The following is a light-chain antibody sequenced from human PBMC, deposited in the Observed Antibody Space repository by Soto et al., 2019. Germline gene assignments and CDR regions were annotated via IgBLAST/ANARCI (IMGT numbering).Light chain of an antibody. J-gene: IGLJ1*01. CDR1: SSDVGGYNY. Sequence: QSVLTQPAAVSGSPRQAITISCTGTSSDVGGYNYVSWYQQHPGKAPKLMIYEVSNRPSGVSNRFSGSKSANTASLTISGLQAEDEADYYCSSYTSSSTLFGTGTKVTVL. CDR2: EVS. CDR3: SSYTSSSTL. V-gene: IGLV2-14*01.